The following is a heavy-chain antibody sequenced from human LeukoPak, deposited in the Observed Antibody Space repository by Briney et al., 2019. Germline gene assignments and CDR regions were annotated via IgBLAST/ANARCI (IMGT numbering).Heavy chain of an antibody. D-gene: IGHD3-3*01. J-gene: IGHJ4*02. V-gene: IGHV3-11*04. CDR1: GFTFSAYY. CDR3: ARDIPYYDFWSGYYTGGFDY. Sequence: PGGSLRLSCAASGFTFSAYYMSWVRQAPGKGLERVSYISSSGSTIYYADSVKGRFTISRDNSKNTLYLQMNSLRAEDTAVYYCARDIPYYDFWSGYYTGGFDYWGQGTLVTVSS. CDR2: ISSSGSTI.